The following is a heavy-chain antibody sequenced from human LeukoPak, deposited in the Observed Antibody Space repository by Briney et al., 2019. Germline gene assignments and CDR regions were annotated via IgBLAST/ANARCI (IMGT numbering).Heavy chain of an antibody. J-gene: IGHJ5*02. CDR1: GFTFSSYA. CDR3: VRGSRGNYDT. D-gene: IGHD3-22*01. Sequence: GASLRLSCAASGFTFSSYAMCWVRQAPRKGLQWVSSITSSGDNTYYADSVNGRFTISRDNTKNTLHLQVNSLRAEDTAVYYCVRGSRGNYDTWGQGTLVTVSS. V-gene: IGHV3-23*01. CDR2: ITSSGDNT.